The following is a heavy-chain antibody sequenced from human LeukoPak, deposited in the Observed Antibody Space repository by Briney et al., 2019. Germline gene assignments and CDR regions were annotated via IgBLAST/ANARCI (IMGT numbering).Heavy chain of an antibody. J-gene: IGHJ4*02. CDR1: GFTFSSYS. D-gene: IGHD2-21*01. CDR3: ARDDLYCGGDCYSSY. Sequence: GGSLRLSCAASGFTFSSYSMNWVRQAPGKGLEWVSSISSSSSYIYYADSVKGRFTISRDNAKNSLYLQMNSLRAEDTAVYYCARDDLYCGGDCYSSYWGQGTLVTVS. V-gene: IGHV3-21*01. CDR2: ISSSSSYI.